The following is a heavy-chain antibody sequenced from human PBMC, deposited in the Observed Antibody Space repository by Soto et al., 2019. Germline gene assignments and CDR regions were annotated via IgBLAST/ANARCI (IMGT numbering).Heavy chain of an antibody. D-gene: IGHD6-13*01. CDR2: IKKDGSKI. CDR1: GFSFGSRW. Sequence: EVQLLESGGDLVQPGGSLRLSCAASGFSFGSRWMTWVRQAPGKGLEWVANIKKDGSKINYLDSVRGRFTVSRDNAKNTLYLEMSSLRAEDTALYYCARDVSPGSSSLYLDSFDIWGQGTMVSVSS. CDR3: ARDVSPGSSSLYLDSFDI. J-gene: IGHJ3*02. V-gene: IGHV3-7*05.